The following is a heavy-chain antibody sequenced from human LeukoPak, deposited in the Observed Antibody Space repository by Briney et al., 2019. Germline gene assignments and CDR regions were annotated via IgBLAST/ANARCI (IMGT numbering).Heavy chain of an antibody. D-gene: IGHD3-22*01. V-gene: IGHV5-51*01. CDR1: GYSFTSYW. Sequence: GESLKISCKGSGYSFTSYWIGWVRQMPGKGLEWMGIIYPGDSDTRYSPSFQGQVTISADKSISTAYLQWSSLKASDTAMYYCARLPDYYDSSGSYYFDYWGQGTLVVVSS. CDR2: IYPGDSDT. J-gene: IGHJ4*02. CDR3: ARLPDYYDSSGSYYFDY.